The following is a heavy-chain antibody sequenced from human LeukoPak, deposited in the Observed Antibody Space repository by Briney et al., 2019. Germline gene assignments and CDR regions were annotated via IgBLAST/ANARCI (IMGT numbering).Heavy chain of an antibody. CDR1: GFTFSTYS. Sequence: GGSLRLSCAASGFTFSTYSMNWVRQAPGKGLEWVSSISSSSSYIYYADSVKGRFTISRDNAKNSLYLQMNGLRAEDTAVYYCAREARAVASDFDYWGQGTLVTVSS. V-gene: IGHV3-21*01. D-gene: IGHD6-19*01. CDR2: ISSSSSYI. CDR3: AREARAVASDFDY. J-gene: IGHJ4*02.